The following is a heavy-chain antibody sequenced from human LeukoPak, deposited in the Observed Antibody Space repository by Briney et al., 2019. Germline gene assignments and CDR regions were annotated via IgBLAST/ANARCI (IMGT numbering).Heavy chain of an antibody. D-gene: IGHD1-26*01. CDR2: ISGSGGST. Sequence: GGSLRLTCAASGFTFSSYAMSWVRQAPGKGLEWVSAISGSGGSTYYADSVKGRFTISRDNSKNTLYLQMNSLRAEDTAVYYCAKDPKVVGATYFDYWGQGTLVTVSS. V-gene: IGHV3-23*01. CDR1: GFTFSSYA. J-gene: IGHJ4*02. CDR3: AKDPKVVGATYFDY.